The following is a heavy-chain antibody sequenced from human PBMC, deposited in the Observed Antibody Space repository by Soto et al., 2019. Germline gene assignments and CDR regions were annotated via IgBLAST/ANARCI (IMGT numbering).Heavy chain of an antibody. J-gene: IGHJ6*02. CDR3: AKDQYSSSWYRGMDV. V-gene: IGHV3-23*01. CDR2: ISGSGGST. CDR1: GFTFSSYA. D-gene: IGHD6-13*01. Sequence: EVQLLESGGGLVQPGGSLRLSCAASGFTFSSYAMSWVRQAPGKGLEWVSAISGSGGSTYYADSVKGRFTIPRDNSKNTLYLQMNSLRAEDTAVYYCAKDQYSSSWYRGMDVWGQGTTVTVSS.